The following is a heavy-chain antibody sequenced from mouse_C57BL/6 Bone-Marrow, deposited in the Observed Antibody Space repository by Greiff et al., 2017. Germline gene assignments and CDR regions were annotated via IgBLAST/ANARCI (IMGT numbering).Heavy chain of an antibody. V-gene: IGHV1-50*01. CDR2: IDPSDSYT. D-gene: IGHD1-1*01. Sequence: QVQLQQPGAELVKPGASVKLSCKASGYTFTSYWMQWVKQRPGQGLEWIGEIDPSDSYTNYNQKFKGKATLTVDTSSSTAYMQLSSLTSEDSAVYYCARLRYYGSSGDYGGQGTTLTVSS. CDR3: ARLRYYGSSGDY. J-gene: IGHJ2*01. CDR1: GYTFTSYW.